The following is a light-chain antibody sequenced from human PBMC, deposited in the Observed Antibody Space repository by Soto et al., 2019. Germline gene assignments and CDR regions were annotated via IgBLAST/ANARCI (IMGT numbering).Light chain of an antibody. V-gene: IGLV2-11*01. Sequence: QSALTQPRSVSGSPGQSVTISCTGTSSDVGGYNYVSWYQQHPGKAPKLMIYDVSKRPSGVPDRFSGSKSGNTASLTISGLQAEDEADYCCVSYAGSYSYVFGTGTKLTVL. CDR2: DVS. J-gene: IGLJ1*01. CDR3: VSYAGSYSYV. CDR1: SSDVGGYNY.